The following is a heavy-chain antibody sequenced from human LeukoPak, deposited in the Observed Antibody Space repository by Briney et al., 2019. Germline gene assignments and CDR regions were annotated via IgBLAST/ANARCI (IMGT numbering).Heavy chain of an antibody. Sequence: GGSLRLSCAASEFTFSSYSMSWVRQAPGMGLEWVSAMSRSGGSTYYADSVKGRFTISRDNSKNTLYLQMNSLRVEDTAVYYCAKEAGQDYGALDAFDVWGQGTMVTVSS. V-gene: IGHV3-23*01. J-gene: IGHJ3*01. D-gene: IGHD4-17*01. CDR1: EFTFSSYS. CDR2: MSRSGGST. CDR3: AKEAGQDYGALDAFDV.